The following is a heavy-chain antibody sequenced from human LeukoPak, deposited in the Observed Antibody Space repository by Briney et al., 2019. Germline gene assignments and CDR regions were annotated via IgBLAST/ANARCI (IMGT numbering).Heavy chain of an antibody. CDR2: IYHSGST. D-gene: IGHD2-2*01. CDR1: GGSISSSNW. V-gene: IGHV4-4*02. CDR3: ARGLVGYCSSTSCYSWFDP. Sequence: SGTLSLTCAVSGGSISSSNWRSWVRQPPGKGLEWIGEIYHSGSTNYNPSLKSRVTISVDKSKNQFSLKLSSVTAADTAVYYCARGLVGYCSSTSCYSWFDPWGQGTLVTVSS. J-gene: IGHJ5*02.